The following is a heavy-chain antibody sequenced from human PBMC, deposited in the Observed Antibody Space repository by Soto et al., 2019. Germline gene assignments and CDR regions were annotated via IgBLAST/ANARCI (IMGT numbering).Heavy chain of an antibody. CDR2: IIPIFGTA. CDR3: ARGNWVWGSYRPLYYYYGMDV. D-gene: IGHD3-16*02. Sequence: QVQLVQSGAEVKKPGSSVKVSCKASGGTFSSYAISWVRQAPGQGLEWMGGIIPIFGTANYAQKFQGRVTITADESTSTAYMELSSLRSEETAVYYCARGNWVWGSYRPLYYYYGMDVWGQGTTVTVSS. J-gene: IGHJ6*02. V-gene: IGHV1-69*01. CDR1: GGTFSSYA.